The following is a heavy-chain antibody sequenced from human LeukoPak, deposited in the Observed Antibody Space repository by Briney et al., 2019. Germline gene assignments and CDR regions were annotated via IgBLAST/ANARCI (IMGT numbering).Heavy chain of an antibody. V-gene: IGHV3-30*04. CDR3: AKGAHYYYDIFHM. CDR2: ISYDGSNK. Sequence: LPGGSLRLSCAASGFTFSSYEMNWVRQAPGKGLEWVAVISYDGSNKYYADSVKGRFTISRDNSKNTLYLQMNSLRAEDTAVYYCAKGAHYYYDIFHMWGQGTMVTVSS. CDR1: GFTFSSYE. D-gene: IGHD3-22*01. J-gene: IGHJ3*02.